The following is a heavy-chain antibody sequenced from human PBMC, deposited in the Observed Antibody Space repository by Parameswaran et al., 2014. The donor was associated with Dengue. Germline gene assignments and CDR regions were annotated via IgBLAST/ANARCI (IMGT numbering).Heavy chain of an antibody. Sequence: VRQAPGKGLQWVANIREDGSDKVYVDSLKGRFTISRDNAKNSLYLQMNSLRAEDTGMYYCARDPYNKGSGYGMDVWGQGTTVTVSS. V-gene: IGHV3-7*01. CDR3: ARDPYNKGSGYGMDV. D-gene: IGHD3-3*01. J-gene: IGHJ6*02. CDR2: IREDGSDK.